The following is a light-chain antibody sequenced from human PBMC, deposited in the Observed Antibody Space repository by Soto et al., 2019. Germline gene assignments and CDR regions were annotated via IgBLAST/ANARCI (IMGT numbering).Light chain of an antibody. Sequence: QSVLTQPRSVSGSPGQSVTISCTGTSSDVGGYNYVSWYQQNPGKAPKLMIYDVSKWPSGVPDRFSGSKSGNTASLTISGLQAEDEADYYCCSYAGNSLWVFGGGTKVIVL. CDR1: SSDVGGYNY. CDR2: DVS. V-gene: IGLV2-11*01. CDR3: CSYAGNSLWV. J-gene: IGLJ3*02.